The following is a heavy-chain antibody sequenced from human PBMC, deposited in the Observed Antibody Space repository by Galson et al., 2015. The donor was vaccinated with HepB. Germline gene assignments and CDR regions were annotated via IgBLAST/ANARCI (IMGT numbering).Heavy chain of an antibody. CDR3: ATTKFGSGAYWTVEI. Sequence: SLRLSCAASGSSFSSYTMNWVRQTPGKGLQWVSYISTNGATIHYADSVKGRFTIARDNAKNTLWLQMNSLRADDTAVYYCATTKFGSGAYWTVEIWGRGTLVTVSS. CDR1: GSSFSSYT. CDR2: ISTNGATI. J-gene: IGHJ3*02. V-gene: IGHV3-48*04. D-gene: IGHD4/OR15-4a*01.